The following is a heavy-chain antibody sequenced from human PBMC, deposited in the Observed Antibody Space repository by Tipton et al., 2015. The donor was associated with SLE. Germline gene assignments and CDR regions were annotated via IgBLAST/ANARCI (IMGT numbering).Heavy chain of an antibody. CDR3: ARYVTMVRGVTAHDAFDI. J-gene: IGHJ3*02. CDR2: ISSSSSYT. Sequence: SLRLSCAASGFTFSDYYMSWIRQAPGKGLEWVSYISSSSSYTNYADSVKGRFTISRDNAKNSLYLQMNSLRAEDTAVYYCARYVTMVRGVTAHDAFDIWGQGTMVTVSS. D-gene: IGHD3-10*01. CDR1: GFTFSDYY. V-gene: IGHV3-11*03.